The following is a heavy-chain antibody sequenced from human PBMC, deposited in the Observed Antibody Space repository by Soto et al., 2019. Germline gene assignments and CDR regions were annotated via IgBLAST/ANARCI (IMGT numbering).Heavy chain of an antibody. J-gene: IGHJ6*02. V-gene: IGHV4-31*11. D-gene: IGHD3-3*01. CDR2: IYYSGST. CDR1: GGSISGGGFS. CDR3: ARGPYYDFWRTPAGGYYDGMDV. Sequence: SETLSLTCAVSGGSISGGGFSWSWIRQPPGKGLEWIGYIYYSGSTYYNPSLKSRVTISVDTSTNQFSLKLSSVTAADTAVYYCARGPYYDFWRTPAGGYYDGMDVWGQGTTVT.